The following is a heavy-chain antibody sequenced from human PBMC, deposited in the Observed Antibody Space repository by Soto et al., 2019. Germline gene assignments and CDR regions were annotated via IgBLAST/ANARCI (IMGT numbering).Heavy chain of an antibody. Sequence: QVQLVESGGGVVQPGRSLRLSCAASGVTFSSYAMHWVRQAPGKGLEWVAVISYDGSNKYYADSVKGRFTISRDNSKNTQYLQMNSLRAEDTAVYYCARGTGIVGATSNYYDGMDVWGQGTTVTVSS. J-gene: IGHJ6*02. CDR2: ISYDGSNK. CDR1: GVTFSSYA. D-gene: IGHD1-26*01. CDR3: ARGTGIVGATSNYYDGMDV. V-gene: IGHV3-30-3*01.